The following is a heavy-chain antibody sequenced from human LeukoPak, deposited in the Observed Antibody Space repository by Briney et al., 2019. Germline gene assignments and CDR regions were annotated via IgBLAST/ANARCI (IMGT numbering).Heavy chain of an antibody. V-gene: IGHV3-74*01. CDR3: AKSGGYGGNSAYYYYYYYMDV. J-gene: IGHJ6*03. D-gene: IGHD4-23*01. CDR1: GFTCSSYW. Sequence: GGSLRLSGAASGFTCSSYWMHWVRQAPGKGLVWVSRINTDGSSTSYADSVKGRFTISRDNAKNTLYLQMNSLRAEDTAVYYCAKSGGYGGNSAYYYYYYYMDVWGKGTTVTVSS. CDR2: INTDGSST.